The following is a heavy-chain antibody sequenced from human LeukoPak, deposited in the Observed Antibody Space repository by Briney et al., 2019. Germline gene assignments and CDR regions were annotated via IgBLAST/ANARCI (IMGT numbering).Heavy chain of an antibody. J-gene: IGHJ4*02. CDR1: GGSISSYY. Sequence: SETLSLTCTVSGGSISSYYWSWIRQPPGKGLEWIGYMDDSGSTNYNPSLTSRVTISEDTSKNQLSLKLGSATAADTAVYYCARHSSGSGGAFQYWGQGTLVTVSS. CDR3: ARHSSGSGGAFQY. CDR2: MDDSGST. V-gene: IGHV4-59*08. D-gene: IGHD6-19*01.